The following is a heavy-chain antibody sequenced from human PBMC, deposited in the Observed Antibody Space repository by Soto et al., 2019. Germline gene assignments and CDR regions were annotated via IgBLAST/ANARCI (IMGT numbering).Heavy chain of an antibody. CDR2: IYYSGST. J-gene: IGHJ3*02. CDR1: GGSVSSGSYY. D-gene: IGHD3-22*01. CDR3: ARDHSSGYYPQGAFDI. V-gene: IGHV4-61*01. Sequence: NPSETLSLTCTVSGGSVSSGSYYWSWIRQPPGKGLEWIGYIYYSGSTNYNPSLKSRVTISVDTSKNQFSLTLSSVAAADTAVYYCARDHSSGYYPQGAFDIWGQGTMVTVSS.